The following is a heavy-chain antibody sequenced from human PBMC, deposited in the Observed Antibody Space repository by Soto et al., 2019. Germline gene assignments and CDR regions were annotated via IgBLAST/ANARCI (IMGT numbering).Heavy chain of an antibody. V-gene: IGHV4-59*01. CDR1: GGSISSYN. CDR2: IYYSGST. Sequence: SETLSRTCTVSGGSISSYNWSWIRQPPGKGLEWIGYIYYSGSTNYNPSLKSRVTISVDTSKNQFSLKLSSVTAADTAVYYCAREDGGNGTGPFDYWGQGTLVTVSS. CDR3: AREDGGNGTGPFDY. D-gene: IGHD2-15*01. J-gene: IGHJ4*02.